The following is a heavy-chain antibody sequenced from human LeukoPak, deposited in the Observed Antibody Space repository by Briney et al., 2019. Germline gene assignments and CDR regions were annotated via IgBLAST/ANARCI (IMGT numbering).Heavy chain of an antibody. CDR1: GFTFSGYW. D-gene: IGHD6-13*01. V-gene: IGHV3-7*05. J-gene: IGHJ4*02. CDR2: IEEDGSAK. Sequence: GGSLRLSCVGSGFTFSGYWMNWVRQAPARGLEWVAKIEEDGSAKYYMDSVKGRFSIYRDNAKNSLYLQMYSLRAEDTAMYYCARAGQLNYWGQGTLVTVSS. CDR3: ARAGQLNY.